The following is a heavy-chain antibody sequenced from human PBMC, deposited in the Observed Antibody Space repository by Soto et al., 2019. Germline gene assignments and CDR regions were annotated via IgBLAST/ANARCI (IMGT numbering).Heavy chain of an antibody. D-gene: IGHD1-26*01. CDR3: ATGLPRVGATFGP. CDR2: YDPEDGET. J-gene: IGHJ5*02. CDR1: GYTLPELS. V-gene: IGHV1-24*01. Sequence: ASVKFSRKVSGYTLPELSVHWVRQAPGKGLEWMAAYDPEDGETIYAQKFQGRVTMTEDTSTDTAYIEVSGLRSEDTAVYYCATGLPRVGATFGPWGQGTLVTAPQ.